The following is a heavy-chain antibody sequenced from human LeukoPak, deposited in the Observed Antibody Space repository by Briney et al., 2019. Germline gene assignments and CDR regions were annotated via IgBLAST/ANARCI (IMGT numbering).Heavy chain of an antibody. Sequence: GGSLRLSCAASGFTFSSYAMSWVRQAPGKGLEWVSAISGSGGSTYYADSVKGRFTISRDNSKNTLYLQMNSLRAEDTAVYYCAKAPAGNYRENWFDPWGQGTLVTVSS. CDR1: GFTFSSYA. J-gene: IGHJ5*02. CDR3: AKAPAGNYRENWFDP. V-gene: IGHV3-23*01. CDR2: ISGSGGST. D-gene: IGHD4-4*01.